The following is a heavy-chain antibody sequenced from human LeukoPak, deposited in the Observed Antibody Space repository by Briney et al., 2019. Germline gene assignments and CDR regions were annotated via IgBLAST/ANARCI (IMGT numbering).Heavy chain of an antibody. J-gene: IGHJ6*02. Sequence: SETLSLTCTVSGGSISSYYWSWLRQPAGKGLEWIGRIYTSGSTNYNPSLKSRVTMSVDTSKNQFSLKLSSVTAADTAVYYCARDSSPSNPNDRYYYYGMDVWGQGTTVTVSS. V-gene: IGHV4-4*07. CDR3: ARDSSPSNPNDRYYYYGMDV. D-gene: IGHD1-1*01. CDR2: IYTSGST. CDR1: GGSISSYY.